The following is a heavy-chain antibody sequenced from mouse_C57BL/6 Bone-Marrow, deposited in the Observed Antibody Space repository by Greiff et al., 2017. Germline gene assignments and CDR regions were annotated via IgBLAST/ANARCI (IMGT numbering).Heavy chain of an antibody. V-gene: IGHV5-17*01. D-gene: IGHD1-1*01. CDR1: GFTFSDYG. CDR3: ARPPNYYGSSWCAY. J-gene: IGHJ3*01. CDR2: ISSGSSTI. Sequence: EVKLVESGGGLVKPGGSLKLSCAASGFTFSDYGMHWVRQAPEKGLEWVAYISSGSSTIYYADTVKGRFTISRDNAKNTLFLQMTSLSSEDTAMYYCARPPNYYGSSWCAYRGQGTLVTVSA.